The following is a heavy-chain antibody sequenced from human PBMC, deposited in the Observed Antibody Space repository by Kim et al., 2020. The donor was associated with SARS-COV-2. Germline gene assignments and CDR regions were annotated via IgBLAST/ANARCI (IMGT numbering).Heavy chain of an antibody. J-gene: IGHJ5*02. CDR1: GYNLRSYG. CDR3: ARVSLVFRFSEWSPNWIDP. D-gene: IGHD3-3*01. Sequence: ASVKVSCKASGYNLRSYGVSWVRQAPGQGLEWMGWINGYNGDTNYAQKFQGRVTMTTDTSTSTAYMELRSLRSDDTAVYYCARVSLVFRFSEWSPNWIDPWGLGTLVTVSS. V-gene: IGHV1-18*04. CDR2: INGYNGDT.